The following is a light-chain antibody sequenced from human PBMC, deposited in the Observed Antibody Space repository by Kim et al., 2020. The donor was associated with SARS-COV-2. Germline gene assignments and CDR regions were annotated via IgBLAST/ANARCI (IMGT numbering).Light chain of an antibody. V-gene: IGLV6-57*02. CDR3: QSYDSSNWV. J-gene: IGLJ3*02. CDR1: SGSIASNY. Sequence: GTTVTGSCAGSSGSIASNYVQWYQQRPGSAATTVIYEDNQRPSGVPDRFSGSIDSSSNSASLTISGLKTEDEADYYCQSYDSSNWVFGGGTQLTVL. CDR2: EDN.